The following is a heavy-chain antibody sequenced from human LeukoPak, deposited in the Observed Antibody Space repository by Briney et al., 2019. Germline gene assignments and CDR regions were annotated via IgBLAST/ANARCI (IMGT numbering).Heavy chain of an antibody. V-gene: IGHV3-30*04. CDR3: AKDVVRSVAVTGFDY. D-gene: IGHD6-19*01. J-gene: IGHJ4*02. Sequence: GRSLRLSCAASGFTFSSYAMHWVRQAPGKGLEWVAVISHDGSNKYYADSVKGRFTISRDNSKNTLYLQMNSLRAEDTAVYYCAKDVVRSVAVTGFDYWGQGTLVTVSS. CDR1: GFTFSSYA. CDR2: ISHDGSNK.